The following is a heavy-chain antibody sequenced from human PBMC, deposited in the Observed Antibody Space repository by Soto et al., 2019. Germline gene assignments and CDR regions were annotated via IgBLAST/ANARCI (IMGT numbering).Heavy chain of an antibody. CDR2: INPNSGGT. CDR1: GYTFTGYY. D-gene: IGHD3-22*01. V-gene: IGHV1-2*02. J-gene: IGHJ5*02. CDR3: ARDRGHYYDSSGYWNWFDP. Sequence: ASVKVSCKASGYTFTGYYLHWVRQAPGQGLEWMGWINPNSGGTNYAQRFQGRVTMTRDASISTAYMELSRLRSDDTAVYYCARDRGHYYDSSGYWNWFDPWGQGTLVTVSS.